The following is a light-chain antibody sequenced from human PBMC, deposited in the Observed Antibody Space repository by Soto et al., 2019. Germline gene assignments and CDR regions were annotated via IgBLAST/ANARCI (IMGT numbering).Light chain of an antibody. CDR2: GAS. J-gene: IGKJ1*01. Sequence: EIVLTQSPATLSLSPGERATLSCGASRSVSSNFLAWYQQKPGLAPRLLIYGASSRATGIPDRFSGSGSGTDFTLTISRLEPEDFAVYYCQQYGSSPRMFGQGTKVEIK. CDR3: QQYGSSPRM. V-gene: IGKV3D-20*01. CDR1: RSVSSNF.